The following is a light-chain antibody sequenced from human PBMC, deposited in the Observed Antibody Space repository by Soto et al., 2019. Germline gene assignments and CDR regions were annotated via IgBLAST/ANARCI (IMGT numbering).Light chain of an antibody. CDR3: QQFSSYPLT. CDR2: DAS. V-gene: IGKV3-20*01. J-gene: IGKJ4*01. CDR1: QTVRNNY. Sequence: VLSQSPGTLSLSPGERATLSCRASQTVRNNYLAWYQQKPGQAPRLLIYDASSRATGIPDRFSGGGSGTDFTLTISRLEPEDFAVYYCQQFSSYPLTFGGGTKV.